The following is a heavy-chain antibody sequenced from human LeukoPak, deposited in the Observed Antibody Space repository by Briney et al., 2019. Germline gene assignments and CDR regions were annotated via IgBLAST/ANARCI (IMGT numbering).Heavy chain of an antibody. CDR3: ARERGVVVVPAATPYGMDV. Sequence: GASVKVSCKASGGTFSSYAISWVRQAPGQGLEWMGRIIPILGIANYAQKFQGRVTITADKSTSTAYMELSSLRSEDTAVYYCARERGVVVVPAATPYGMDVWGQGTTVTVSS. CDR1: GGTFSSYA. V-gene: IGHV1-69*04. J-gene: IGHJ6*02. CDR2: IIPILGIA. D-gene: IGHD2-2*01.